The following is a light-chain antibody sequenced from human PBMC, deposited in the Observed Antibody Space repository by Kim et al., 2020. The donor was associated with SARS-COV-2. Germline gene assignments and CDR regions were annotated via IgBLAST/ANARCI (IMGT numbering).Light chain of an antibody. CDR3: NSRDSSGNRWV. J-gene: IGLJ3*02. Sequence: ALGQTVRITRQGDSLRSYYASWYQQKPGQAPVLVIYGKNNRPSGIPDRFSGSSSGNTASLTITGAQAEDEADYYCNSRDSSGNRWVFGGGTQLTVL. CDR2: GKN. CDR1: SLRSYY. V-gene: IGLV3-19*01.